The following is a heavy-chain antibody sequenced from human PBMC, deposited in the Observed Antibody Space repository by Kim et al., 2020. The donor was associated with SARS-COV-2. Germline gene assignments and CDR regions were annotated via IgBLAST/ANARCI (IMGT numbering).Heavy chain of an antibody. V-gene: IGHV3-23*01. CDR2: ITGNGGTT. D-gene: IGHD3-16*01. CDR3: AKRDYAEARYFYPLFDY. J-gene: IGHJ4*02. Sequence: GGSLRLSCAASGFTFKNYAMAWVRQAPGKGLEWVSGITGNGGTTYYADFVKGRFTISRDNSKNTLYLQMNSLRDDDTAVYYCAKRDYAEARYFYPLFDYWGQGTLVTVSS. CDR1: GFTFKNYA.